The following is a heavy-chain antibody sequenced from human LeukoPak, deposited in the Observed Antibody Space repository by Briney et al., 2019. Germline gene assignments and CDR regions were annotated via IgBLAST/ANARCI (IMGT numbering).Heavy chain of an antibody. CDR1: GFTFSTYW. J-gene: IGHJ4*02. Sequence: GGSLRLSCAASGFTFSTYWMGWVRQAPGKGLEWVANIKHDGSEKYYVDSVKGRFTISRDNAKNLVSLQMDSLRAEDTAVYYCAREGFTVGGNDYWGQGALVTVSS. V-gene: IGHV3-7*05. CDR2: IKHDGSEK. D-gene: IGHD1-26*01. CDR3: AREGFTVGGNDY.